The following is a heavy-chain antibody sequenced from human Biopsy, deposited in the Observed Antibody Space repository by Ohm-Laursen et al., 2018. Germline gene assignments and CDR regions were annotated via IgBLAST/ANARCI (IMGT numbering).Heavy chain of an antibody. Sequence: ESSVKVSCKASGFSLTGYYIHWVRQAPGQGLEWMGWINPNSGNANYAQSFQGRLTVTRDTSISTAYMELTSLTFDDTAIYYCARVPAYPSIDGYYGLDLWGQGTTVIVSS. CDR1: GFSLTGYY. V-gene: IGHV1-2*02. J-gene: IGHJ6*02. D-gene: IGHD3-9*01. CDR2: INPNSGNA. CDR3: ARVPAYPSIDGYYGLDL.